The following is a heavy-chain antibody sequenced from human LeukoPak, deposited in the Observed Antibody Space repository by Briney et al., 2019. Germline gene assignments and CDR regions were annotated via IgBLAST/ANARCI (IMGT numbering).Heavy chain of an antibody. CDR2: LSDSSVYT. Sequence: GGSLRLSCAASGFTFSSYAMSWVRPAQGKGLEWVSILSDSSVYTYYTDSVKGRFTIYRDNSNNMLYLQMNSLRAEDTAVYYCAKKAHYDAYAKYFDYWGQGTLVTVSS. D-gene: IGHD4-17*01. CDR1: GFTFSSYA. V-gene: IGHV3-23*01. CDR3: AKKAHYDAYAKYFDY. J-gene: IGHJ4*02.